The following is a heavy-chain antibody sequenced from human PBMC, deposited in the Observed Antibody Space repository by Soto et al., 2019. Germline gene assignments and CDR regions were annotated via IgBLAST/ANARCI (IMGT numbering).Heavy chain of an antibody. CDR1: GGSISSYY. Sequence: SETLSLTCTVSGGSISSYYWSWIRQPPGKGLEWIGYIYYSGSTNYNPSLKSRVTISVDTSKNQFSLKLSSVTAADAAVYYCARSQAERYNWFDPWGQGTLVTVSS. CDR2: IYYSGST. J-gene: IGHJ5*02. CDR3: ARSQAERYNWFDP. V-gene: IGHV4-59*01.